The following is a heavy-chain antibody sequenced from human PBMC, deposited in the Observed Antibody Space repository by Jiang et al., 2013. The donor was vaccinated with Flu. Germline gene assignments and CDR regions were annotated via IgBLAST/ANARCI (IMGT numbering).Heavy chain of an antibody. J-gene: IGHJ4*02. V-gene: IGHV3-7*01. CDR2: IKQDGSEK. CDR3: ARDRITMIVDFDY. CDR1: GFTFSSYW. D-gene: IGHD3-22*01. Sequence: GLVQPGGSLRLSCAASGFTFSSYWMSWVRQAPGKGLEWVANIKQDGSEKYYVDSVKGRFTISRDNAKNSLYLQMNSLRAEDTAVYYCARDRITMIVDFDYWGQGTRVTVSS.